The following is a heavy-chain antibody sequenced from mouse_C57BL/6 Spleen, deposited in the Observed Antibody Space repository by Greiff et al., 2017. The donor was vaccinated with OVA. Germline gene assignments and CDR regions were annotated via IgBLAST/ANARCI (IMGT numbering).Heavy chain of an antibody. V-gene: IGHV1-82*01. CDR3: ALLGAMDY. CDR1: GYAFSSSW. CDR2: IYPGDGDT. J-gene: IGHJ4*01. Sequence: QVQLQQSGPELVKPGASVKISCKASGYAFSSSWMNWVKQRPGKGLEWIGRIYPGDGDTNYNGKFKGKATLTADKSSSTAYMQLSSLTSEDSAVYFCALLGAMDYWGQGTSVTVSS. D-gene: IGHD2-1*01.